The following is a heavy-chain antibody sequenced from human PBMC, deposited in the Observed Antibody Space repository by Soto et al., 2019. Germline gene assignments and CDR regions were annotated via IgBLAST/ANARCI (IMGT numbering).Heavy chain of an antibody. CDR2: KSHGGTT. CDR1: GFTFSSYG. CDR3: STDSYTDLTVVRLDN. Sequence: GGSLRLSCAASGFTFSSYGMHWVRQAPGKSHGGTTDFAAPVKGRFAISRDDSKSIAHMEMNSLKIEDTAVYYCSTDSYTDLTVVRLDNWGHGILVTVSS. V-gene: IGHV3-15*01. J-gene: IGHJ4*01. D-gene: IGHD3-22*01.